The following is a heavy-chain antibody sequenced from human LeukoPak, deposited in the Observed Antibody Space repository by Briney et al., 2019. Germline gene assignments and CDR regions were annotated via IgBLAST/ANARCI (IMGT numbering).Heavy chain of an antibody. CDR2: MNPNSGNT. V-gene: IGHV1-8*01. J-gene: IGHJ4*02. CDR1: GYSFTSYD. CDR3: ARGLAVAGTGY. D-gene: IGHD6-19*01. Sequence: GASVKVSCKASGYSFTSYDLSWVRQATGQGLVWMGWMNPNSGNTGYAQKFQGRVTMTRDTSISTAYMELTSLTSEDTAIYYCARGLAVAGTGYWGQGTLVTVSS.